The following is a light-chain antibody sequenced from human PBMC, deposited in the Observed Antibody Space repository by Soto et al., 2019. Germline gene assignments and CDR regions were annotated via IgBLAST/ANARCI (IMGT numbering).Light chain of an antibody. CDR2: GAS. Sequence: EIVLTQSPGTLSLSPGERATLSCRASQSVSSSHLAWYQQKPGQAPRLLIYGASNRATGIPDRFSGSGSGTDFTLTISRLEPEDFAVYYCQQYGSSPRVTFGQGTKVDIK. V-gene: IGKV3-20*01. J-gene: IGKJ1*01. CDR3: QQYGSSPRVT. CDR1: QSVSSSH.